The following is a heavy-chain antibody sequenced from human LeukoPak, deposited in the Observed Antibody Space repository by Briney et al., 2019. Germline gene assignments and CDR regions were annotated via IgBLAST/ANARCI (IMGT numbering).Heavy chain of an antibody. J-gene: IGHJ3*02. CDR1: GYTFTIYY. V-gene: IGHV1-46*01. CDR3: ARGYSSSWYAFDI. CDR2: INPSGGST. D-gene: IGHD6-13*01. Sequence: ASVTVSFKASGYTFTIYYMHWMRQAPEQGLEWMGIINPSGGSTSYAQKFQGRVTMTRDTSTSTVYMELSSLRSEDTAVYYCARGYSSSWYAFDIWGQGTMVTVSS.